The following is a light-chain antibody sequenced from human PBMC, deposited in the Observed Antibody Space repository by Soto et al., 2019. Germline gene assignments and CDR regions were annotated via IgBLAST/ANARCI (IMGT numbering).Light chain of an antibody. Sequence: ESVLTQSPGTQSLSRGERATLSCRASQSVSSSYLAWYQQKPGQAPRLLIYGASSRATGIPDRFSGSGSGTDFTLTISRLEPEDFAVYYCQQYGISPTFGQGTKVDIK. CDR2: GAS. CDR3: QQYGISPT. V-gene: IGKV3-20*01. CDR1: QSVSSSY. J-gene: IGKJ1*01.